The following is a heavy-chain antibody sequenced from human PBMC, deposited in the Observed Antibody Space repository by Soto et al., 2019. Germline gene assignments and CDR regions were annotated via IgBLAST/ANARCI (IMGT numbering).Heavy chain of an antibody. CDR1: GYSFTNYG. Sequence: VQSGAEVKKPGASVKVSCKASGYSFTNYGFSWVRQAPGQGLEWMGWINGYNGNTNYAPKLPGRFTMTTDTSTSTAYMELGSLTSDDTAVYFCAASTATSSLWGQGTLVTVSS. CDR2: INGYNGNT. J-gene: IGHJ4*02. D-gene: IGHD1-1*01. CDR3: AASTATSSL. V-gene: IGHV1-18*01.